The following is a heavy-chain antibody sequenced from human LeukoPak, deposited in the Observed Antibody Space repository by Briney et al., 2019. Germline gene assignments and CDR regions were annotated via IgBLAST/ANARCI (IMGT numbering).Heavy chain of an antibody. CDR3: ARAGISSSEDYNWFDP. D-gene: IGHD6-13*01. CDR2: IYYTGST. Sequence: SETLSLTCTVSGASISSYYWSWIRLPPGKGLQWIGHIYYTGSTNYHPSLKSRVTMSVHTSKNQFSLNLSSVTAADTAVYYCARAGISSSEDYNWFDPWGQGTLVTVSS. J-gene: IGHJ5*02. CDR1: GASISSYY. V-gene: IGHV4-59*01.